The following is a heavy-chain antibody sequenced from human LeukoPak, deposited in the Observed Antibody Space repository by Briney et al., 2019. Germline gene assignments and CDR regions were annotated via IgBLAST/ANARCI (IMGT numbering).Heavy chain of an antibody. CDR2: ISSSGTYI. Sequence: GGSLRLSCAASGFIFSSYSMNWVRQAPGKGREWVSSISSSGTYIYYADSVKGRFTISRDNAKNSLYLQMNSLRAEDTAVYYCARVGRYSSSPIWGQGTLVTVSS. D-gene: IGHD6-6*01. V-gene: IGHV3-21*01. CDR3: ARVGRYSSSPI. CDR1: GFIFSSYS. J-gene: IGHJ4*02.